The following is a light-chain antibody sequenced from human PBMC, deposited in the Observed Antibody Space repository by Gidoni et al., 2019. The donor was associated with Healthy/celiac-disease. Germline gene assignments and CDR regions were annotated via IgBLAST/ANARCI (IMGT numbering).Light chain of an antibody. CDR1: SSNIGRNT. CDR3: AAWDDSLNGWV. CDR2: SNH. V-gene: IGLV1-44*01. J-gene: IGLJ3*02. Sequence: QSVLTQPPSASGTPGQRVTISCSGSSSNIGRNTVNWYQQLPGTAPQLLIYSNHQRPSGVPDRFSGAKSGTSASLAISGLQSEDEADYYCAAWDDSLNGWVFGGGTKLTVL.